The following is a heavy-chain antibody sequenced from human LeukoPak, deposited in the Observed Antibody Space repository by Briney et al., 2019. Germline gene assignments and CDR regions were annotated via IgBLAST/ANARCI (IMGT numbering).Heavy chain of an antibody. D-gene: IGHD4-23*01. J-gene: IGHJ4*02. Sequence: SETLSLTCDVSGASISGYWWSWIRQPAGKGLEWIARMYTDGDTNYNPALKSRVSVSVDTSKNLYSLKLISVTAADTAVYYCARDARSAGGYGGFDYWGQGTLVTVSS. CDR2: MYTDGDT. V-gene: IGHV4-4*07. CDR1: GASISGYW. CDR3: ARDARSAGGYGGFDY.